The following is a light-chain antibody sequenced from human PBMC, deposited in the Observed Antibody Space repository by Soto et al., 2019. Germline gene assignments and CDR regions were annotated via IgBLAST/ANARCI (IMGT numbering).Light chain of an antibody. V-gene: IGKV1-5*01. Sequence: DIQRTQSPSTLSASVGDRVTSTCRASQTISTWLAWYQQKPGKAPELLIYDASTLESGVPSRFSGSGSGTEFTLTISNLQPDDFATYYCQQYDTYWTFGQGTKVDI. J-gene: IGKJ1*01. CDR2: DAS. CDR1: QTISTW. CDR3: QQYDTYWT.